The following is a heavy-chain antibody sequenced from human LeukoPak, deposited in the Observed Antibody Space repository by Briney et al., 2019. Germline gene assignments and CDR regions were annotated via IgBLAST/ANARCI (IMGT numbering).Heavy chain of an antibody. CDR3: ARGSSAIQLYYFDY. CDR2: IYYSGST. D-gene: IGHD2-2*02. Sequence: PSQTLSLTCTVSGGSISSGDYYWRWIRQPPGKGLEWIGYIYYSGSTYYNPSLKSRVTISVDTSKNQFSLKLSSVTAADTAVYYCARGSSAIQLYYFDYWGQGTLVTVSS. CDR1: GGSISSGDYY. V-gene: IGHV4-30-4*01. J-gene: IGHJ4*02.